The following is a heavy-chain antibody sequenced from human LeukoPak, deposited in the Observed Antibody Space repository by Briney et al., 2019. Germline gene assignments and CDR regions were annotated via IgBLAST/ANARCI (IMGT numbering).Heavy chain of an antibody. J-gene: IGHJ4*02. Sequence: PGGSLRLSCAASGFTVSSNYMSWVRQAPGKGLGWVSIIYSGGIIYYADSVRGRFTISRDNSKNTLYLQMSSLRAEDTAVYYCARHHKGNNWYGGVDSWGQGTLVTVSS. D-gene: IGHD1-20*01. CDR1: GFTVSSNY. V-gene: IGHV3-53*01. CDR3: ARHHKGNNWYGGVDS. CDR2: IYSGGII.